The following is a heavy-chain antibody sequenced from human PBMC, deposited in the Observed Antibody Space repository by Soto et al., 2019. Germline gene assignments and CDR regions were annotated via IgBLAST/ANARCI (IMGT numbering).Heavy chain of an antibody. D-gene: IGHD6-19*01. CDR2: ISYDESNK. CDR3: AKESIAVTGYYYYGMDV. J-gene: IGHJ6*02. CDR1: GFTISTYG. V-gene: IGHV3-30*18. Sequence: GGSLRLSCAASGFTISTYGMHWVRQAPGKGLEWVAVISYDESNKYYGDSVEGRFTISKDNSKNTLYLQLNSLRTEDTAVYYCAKESIAVTGYYYYGMDVWGQGTTVTVS.